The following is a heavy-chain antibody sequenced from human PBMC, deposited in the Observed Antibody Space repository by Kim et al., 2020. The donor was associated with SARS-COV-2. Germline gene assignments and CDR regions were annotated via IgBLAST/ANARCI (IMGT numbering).Heavy chain of an antibody. Sequence: KSRFTIARDNSKNTVFLQLNSLRDEDTAVYYCGRLGFCSGGGCYYYGMDVWGQGTTVTVSS. J-gene: IGHJ6*02. V-gene: IGHV3-30*01. CDR3: GRLGFCSGGGCYYYGMDV. D-gene: IGHD2-15*01.